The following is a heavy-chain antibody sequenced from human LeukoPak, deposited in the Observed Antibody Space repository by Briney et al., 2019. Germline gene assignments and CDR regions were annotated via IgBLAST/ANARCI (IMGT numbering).Heavy chain of an antibody. Sequence: GGSLRLSCAASGFTFSSYAMHWVRQAPGKGLEWVAVISYDGSNKYYADSVKGRFTISRDNSNNTLFLQMSSLRADDTAMYYCVFGNGVAGHFDFWGRGTLVTVSS. CDR1: GFTFSSYA. V-gene: IGHV3-30*04. CDR2: ISYDGSNK. D-gene: IGHD2-15*01. J-gene: IGHJ4*02. CDR3: VFGNGVAGHFDF.